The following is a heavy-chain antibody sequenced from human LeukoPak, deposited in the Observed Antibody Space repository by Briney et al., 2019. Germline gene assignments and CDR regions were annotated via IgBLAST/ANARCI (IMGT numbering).Heavy chain of an antibody. J-gene: IGHJ4*02. V-gene: IGHV4-39*07. Sequence: SETLSLTCTVSGGSISSSSYWAWIRQPPGKGLEWIGNIYYSGSTYYNPSLMSRLTISVDTSKNHFSLKLSSVTAADTAVYNCARVGSSWPHYYFDYWGQGTLVTVSS. D-gene: IGHD6-13*01. CDR1: GGSISSSSY. CDR3: ARVGSSWPHYYFDY. CDR2: IYYSGST.